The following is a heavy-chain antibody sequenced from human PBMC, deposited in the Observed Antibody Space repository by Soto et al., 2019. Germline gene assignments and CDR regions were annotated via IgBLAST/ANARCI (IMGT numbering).Heavy chain of an antibody. CDR2: IYHSGST. V-gene: IGHV4-30-2*01. CDR3: ARVYCVGDFWSGYCRQGNWFDP. D-gene: IGHD3-3*01. Sequence: PSETLSLTCAVSGGSISSGGYSWSWIRQPPGKGLEWIGYIYHSGSTYYNPSLKSRVTISVDRSKNQFSLKLSSVTAADTAVYYCARVYCVGDFWSGYCRQGNWFDPWGQGTLVTVSS. CDR1: GGSISSGGYS. J-gene: IGHJ5*02.